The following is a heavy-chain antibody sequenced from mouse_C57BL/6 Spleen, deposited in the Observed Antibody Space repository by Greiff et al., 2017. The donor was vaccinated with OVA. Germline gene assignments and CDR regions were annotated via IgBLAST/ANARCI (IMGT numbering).Heavy chain of an antibody. CDR1: GYAFSSYW. CDR3: ASAPASGKWFAY. CDR2: IYPGDGDT. D-gene: IGHD6-1*01. V-gene: IGHV1-80*01. Sequence: QVQLQQSGAELVKPGASVKISCKASGYAFSSYWMNWVKQRPGKGLEWIGQIYPGDGDTNYNGKFKGKATLTADKSSSTAYMQLSSLTSADSAVYFCASAPASGKWFAYWGQGTLVTVSA. J-gene: IGHJ3*01.